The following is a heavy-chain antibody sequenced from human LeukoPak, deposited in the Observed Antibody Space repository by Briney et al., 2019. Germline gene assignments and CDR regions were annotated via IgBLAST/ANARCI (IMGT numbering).Heavy chain of an antibody. Sequence: GGSLRLSCAASGFTFSDYYMSWIRQAPGKGLEWVSYISSSSSYTDYADSVKGRFTISRDNAKNSLYLQMNSLRAEDTAVYYCAREAPSSGWDARLVGSFDYWGQGTLVTVSS. V-gene: IGHV3-11*05. CDR2: ISSSSSYT. CDR1: GFTFSDYY. CDR3: AREAPSSGWDARLVGSFDY. D-gene: IGHD6-19*01. J-gene: IGHJ4*02.